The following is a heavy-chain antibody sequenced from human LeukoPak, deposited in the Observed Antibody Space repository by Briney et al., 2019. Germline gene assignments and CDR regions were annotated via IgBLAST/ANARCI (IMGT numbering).Heavy chain of an antibody. CDR3: ARLRHSKPPYYYYYYMDV. Sequence: GGSLRLSCAASGFTVSSNYMSWVRQAPGKGLEWVSVIYSGGSTYYADSVKGRFTISRDNSKNTLYLQMNSLRAEDTAVYYCARLRHSKPPYYYYYYMDVWGKGTTVTISS. V-gene: IGHV3-53*01. CDR2: IYSGGST. D-gene: IGHD3-3*02. J-gene: IGHJ6*03. CDR1: GFTVSSNY.